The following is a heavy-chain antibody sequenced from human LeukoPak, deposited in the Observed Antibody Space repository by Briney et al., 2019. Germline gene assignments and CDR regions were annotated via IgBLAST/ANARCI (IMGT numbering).Heavy chain of an antibody. Sequence: PGGSLRLSCAASGFTFSSYGMRWVRQAPGKGLEWVAFIRYDGSNKYYADSVKGRFTISRDNSKNTLYLQMNSLRAEDTAVYYCAKDARPYQLLYYMDVWGKGTTVTVSS. V-gene: IGHV3-30*02. J-gene: IGHJ6*03. CDR2: IRYDGSNK. CDR1: GFTFSSYG. CDR3: AKDARPYQLLYYMDV. D-gene: IGHD2-2*01.